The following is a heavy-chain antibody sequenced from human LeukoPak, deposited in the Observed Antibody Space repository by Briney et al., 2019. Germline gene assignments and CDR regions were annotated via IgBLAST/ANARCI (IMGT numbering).Heavy chain of an antibody. CDR1: GFTFSSYS. V-gene: IGHV3-21*01. D-gene: IGHD3-3*01. CDR2: ISSSSSYI. CDR3: ARDQVGGTFWSGFGYYYYMDV. J-gene: IGHJ6*03. Sequence: SGGSLRLSCAASGFTFSSYSMNWVRQAPGKGLEWVSSISSSSSYIYYADSVKGRFTISRDNAKNSLYLQMNSLRAEDTAVYYCARDQVGGTFWSGFGYYYYMDVWGKGSTVTVSS.